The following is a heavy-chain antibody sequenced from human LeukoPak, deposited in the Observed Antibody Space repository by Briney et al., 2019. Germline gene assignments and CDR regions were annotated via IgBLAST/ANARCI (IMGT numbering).Heavy chain of an antibody. CDR3: ASSNWNYPTY. CDR2: IYYSGST. J-gene: IGHJ4*02. CDR1: GGSISSSSYY. D-gene: IGHD1-7*01. V-gene: IGHV4-61*05. Sequence: SETLSLTCTVSGGSISSSSYYWGWIRQPPGKGLEWIGYIYYSGSTNYNPSLKSRVTISVDTSKNQFSLKLSSVTAADTAVYYCASSNWNYPTYWGQGTLVTVSS.